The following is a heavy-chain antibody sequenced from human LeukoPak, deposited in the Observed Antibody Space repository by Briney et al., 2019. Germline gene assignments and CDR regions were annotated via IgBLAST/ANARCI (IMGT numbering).Heavy chain of an antibody. CDR1: GFTFNTYG. V-gene: IGHV3-33*01. CDR3: ARDFGDYGNYFDY. Sequence: GGSLRISCEASGFTFNTYGIHWVRQAPGKGLEWVATIWYDGIKKYFADSVRGRFTVSRDNSNNMVHLQMNSLRAEDTAVYYCARDFGDYGNYFDYWGQGTLVTVSS. D-gene: IGHD4-17*01. CDR2: IWYDGIKK. J-gene: IGHJ4*02.